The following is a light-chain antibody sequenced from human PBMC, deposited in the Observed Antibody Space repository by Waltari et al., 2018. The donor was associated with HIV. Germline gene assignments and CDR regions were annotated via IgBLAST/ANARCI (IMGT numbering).Light chain of an antibody. CDR1: SSDVGNYNL. CDR2: EVS. J-gene: IGLJ3*02. CDR3: CSYAGSSPLWV. V-gene: IGLV2-23*02. Sequence: QSALTQPASVSGSPGQSITISCTGTSSDVGNYNLVSWYQQHPGKVPKLIIFEVSERPSGVSVLFSGSKSVNTASLTISGLQAEDEADYYCCSYAGSSPLWVFGGGTKLTVL.